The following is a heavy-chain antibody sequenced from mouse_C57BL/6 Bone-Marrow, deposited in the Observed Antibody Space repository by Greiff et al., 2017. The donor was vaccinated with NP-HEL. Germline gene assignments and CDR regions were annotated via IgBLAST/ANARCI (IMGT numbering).Heavy chain of an antibody. Sequence: QVQLQQSGAELVRPGTSVKVSCKASGYAFTNYLMEWVKQRPGQGLEWIGVIIPGSGGTNYNEKFKGKATLTADKSSSTAYMQLSGLTSEDSAVYFCARESHYYGSSSYYFDYWGQGTTLTVSS. CDR1: GYAFTNYL. CDR3: ARESHYYGSSSYYFDY. V-gene: IGHV1-54*01. CDR2: IIPGSGGT. D-gene: IGHD1-1*01. J-gene: IGHJ2*01.